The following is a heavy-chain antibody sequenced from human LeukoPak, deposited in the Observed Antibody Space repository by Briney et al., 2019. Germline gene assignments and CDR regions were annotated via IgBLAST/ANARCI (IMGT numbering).Heavy chain of an antibody. V-gene: IGHV4-61*02. CDR3: ARSSGKWSGDYYYHYMDV. J-gene: IGHJ6*03. CDR2: IYTSGST. CDR1: GGSISSGSYY. Sequence: SETLSLTCTVSGGSISSGSYYWSWIRQPAGKGLEWIGRIYTSGSTNYNPSLKSRVTISVDTSKNQSSLKLSSVTAADTAVYYCARSSGKWSGDYYYHYMDVWGRGTTVTISS. D-gene: IGHD3-3*01.